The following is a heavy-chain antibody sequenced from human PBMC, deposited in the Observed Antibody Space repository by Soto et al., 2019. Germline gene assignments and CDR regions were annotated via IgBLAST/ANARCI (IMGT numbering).Heavy chain of an antibody. V-gene: IGHV3-33*01. CDR2: IWYDGSNK. Sequence: PGGSLRLSCAASGFTFSSYGMHWVRQAPGKGLEWVAVIWYDGSNKYYADSVKGRFTIPRDNSKNTLYLQMNSLRAEDTAVYYCAALSYSSGANWFDPWGQGTLVTVSS. D-gene: IGHD6-19*01. CDR3: AALSYSSGANWFDP. CDR1: GFTFSSYG. J-gene: IGHJ5*02.